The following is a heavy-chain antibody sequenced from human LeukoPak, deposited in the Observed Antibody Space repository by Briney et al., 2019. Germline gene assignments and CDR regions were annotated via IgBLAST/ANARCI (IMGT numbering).Heavy chain of an antibody. CDR1: GGSISSGGCY. CDR2: IYHSGST. CDR3: ARGSGYCSSTSCWLA. Sequence: SETLSLTCTVSGGSISSGGCYWSWIRQPPGKGLEWIGYIYHSGSTYYNPSLKSRVTISVDRSKNQFSLKLSSVTAADTAVYYCARGSGYCSSTSCWLAWGQGTLVTVSS. J-gene: IGHJ5*02. V-gene: IGHV4-30-2*01. D-gene: IGHD2-2*01.